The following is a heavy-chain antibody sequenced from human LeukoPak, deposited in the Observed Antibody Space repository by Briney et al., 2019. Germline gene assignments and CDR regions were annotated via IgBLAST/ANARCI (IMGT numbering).Heavy chain of an antibody. J-gene: IGHJ3*02. CDR2: FNPASGGT. D-gene: IGHD4-23*01. V-gene: IGHV1-2*02. CDR3: ARGLYYGGNQRAHDAFDI. CDR1: GYTFTGYY. Sequence: ASVKVSCKASGYTFTGYYMHWVRQAPGQGLEWMGWFNPASGGTKYAQKFQGRVTMTRDTSINTAYMELSSLGLDDTAVYYCARGLYYGGNQRAHDAFDIWGQGTLVTVSS.